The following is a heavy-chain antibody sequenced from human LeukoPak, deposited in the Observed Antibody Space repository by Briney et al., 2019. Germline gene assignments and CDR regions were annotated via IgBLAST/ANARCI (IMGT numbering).Heavy chain of an antibody. D-gene: IGHD3-22*01. CDR3: TRDHSDSSDYYYSGDAFDI. Sequence: PGGPLRLSCAASGYPFSNYCMHWLRQAPGKGRVWVSRINSGGSSTHYAHSVKGRFTSSRDNAKNTLFLQMNSLRAEDTAVYYCTRDHSDSSDYYYSGDAFDIWGQGTMVTVSS. V-gene: IGHV3-74*01. J-gene: IGHJ3*02. CDR2: INSGGSST. CDR1: GYPFSNYC.